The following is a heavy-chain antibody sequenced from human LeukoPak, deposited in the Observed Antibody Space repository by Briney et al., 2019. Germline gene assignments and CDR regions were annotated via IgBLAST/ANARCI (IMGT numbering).Heavy chain of an antibody. D-gene: IGHD2-15*01. J-gene: IGHJ4*02. Sequence: PSETPSLTCAVSGGSISSGGYSWSWIRQPPGKGLEWIGEINHSGSTNYNPSLKSRVTISVDTSKNQFSLKLSSVTAADTAVYYCARIPGGYCSGGSCYSFDYWGQGTLVTVSS. CDR1: GGSISSGGYS. CDR2: INHSGST. CDR3: ARIPGGYCSGGSCYSFDY. V-gene: IGHV4-34*01.